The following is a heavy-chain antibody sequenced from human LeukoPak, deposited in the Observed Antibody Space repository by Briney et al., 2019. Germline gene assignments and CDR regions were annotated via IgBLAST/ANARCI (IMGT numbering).Heavy chain of an antibody. V-gene: IGHV1-8*01. J-gene: IGHJ6*03. CDR1: GYSFTSYD. CDR2: MNPNSGNT. CDR3: ARALRFLVGDYYYMDV. D-gene: IGHD3-3*01. Sequence: ASVKVSCKASGYSFTSYDINWVRQATGQGLEWMGWMNPNSGNTGYAQKFQGRVTMTRITSISTAYMELSSLRSEDTAVYYCARALRFLVGDYYYMDVWGKGTTVTVSS.